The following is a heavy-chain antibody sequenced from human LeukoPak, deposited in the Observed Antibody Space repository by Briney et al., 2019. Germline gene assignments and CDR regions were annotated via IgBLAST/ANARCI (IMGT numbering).Heavy chain of an antibody. CDR3: ARVFAVAGHYYYYGMDV. CDR1: GYTFTSYR. CDR2: ISAYNGNT. Sequence: AGVKVTCQASGYTFTSYRISGVRQPRGQGLEGMGWISAYNGNTNYAQKLQGRITTTTDTSTSTAYMELRRLRYDDTAVYYCARVFAVAGHYYYYGMDVWGQEATVTVSS. J-gene: IGHJ6*01. V-gene: IGHV1-18*01. D-gene: IGHD6-19*01.